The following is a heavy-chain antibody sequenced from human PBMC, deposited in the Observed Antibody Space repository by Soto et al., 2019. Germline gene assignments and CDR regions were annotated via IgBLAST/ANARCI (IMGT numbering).Heavy chain of an antibody. J-gene: IGHJ3*02. CDR2: IDTSGSAT. D-gene: IGHD6-25*01. CDR1: GFSLSVYW. CDR3: LRVLKSIGWDNDVFDI. V-gene: IGHV3-74*01. Sequence: PGGSLRLSCAASGFSLSVYWMHWVRQAPGKGLVWVSRIDTSGSATKFADSVEGRFSMSKDNAENTLYLQMNNLRADDTAVYYCLRVLKSIGWDNDVFDIWGQGTTVTVSS.